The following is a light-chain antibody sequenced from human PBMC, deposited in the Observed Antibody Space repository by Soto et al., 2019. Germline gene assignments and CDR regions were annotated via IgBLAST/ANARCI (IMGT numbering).Light chain of an antibody. CDR3: SSYTSCSTLPYV. V-gene: IGLV2-14*01. Sequence: QSVLTQPPSASGSPGQSVTISCTGTSSDVVGYNYVSWYQQHPGKAPKLMIYDVSNRPSGVSNRFSGSKSGNTASLTISGLQAEDEADYYCSSYTSCSTLPYVFGTGTKVTVL. CDR2: DVS. CDR1: SSDVVGYNY. J-gene: IGLJ1*01.